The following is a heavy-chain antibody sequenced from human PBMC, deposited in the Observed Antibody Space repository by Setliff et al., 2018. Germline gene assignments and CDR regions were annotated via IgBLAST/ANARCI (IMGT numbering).Heavy chain of an antibody. J-gene: IGHJ3*02. CDR3: ARLRIALWRDDAFDI. CDR2: IYPGDCDT. Sequence: GESLKLSCKGSGYSFTSYWIGWVRQMPGKGLEWMGIIYPGDCDTRYSPTFQGQVTISADKPIRTAYLQWSSLKASDTARYYCARLRIALWRDDAFDIWGQGTMVTVSS. V-gene: IGHV5-51*01. CDR1: GYSFTSYW. D-gene: IGHD6-13*01.